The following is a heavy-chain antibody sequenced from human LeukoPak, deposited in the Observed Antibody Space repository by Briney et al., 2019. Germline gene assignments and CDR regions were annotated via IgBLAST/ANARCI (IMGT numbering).Heavy chain of an antibody. Sequence: ASVKVSCKASGYTFTSYDINWVRQATGRGLEWMGWMNPNSGNTGYAQKFQGRVTMTRNTSISTAYMELSSLRSEDTAVYYCARGDIVVVPAAIPALYNWFDPWGQGTLVTVSS. V-gene: IGHV1-8*01. CDR1: GYTFTSYD. CDR2: MNPNSGNT. CDR3: ARGDIVVVPAAIPALYNWFDP. D-gene: IGHD2-2*02. J-gene: IGHJ5*02.